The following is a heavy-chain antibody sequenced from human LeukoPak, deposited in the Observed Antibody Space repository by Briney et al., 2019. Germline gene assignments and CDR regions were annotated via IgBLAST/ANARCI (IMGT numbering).Heavy chain of an antibody. CDR1: GFTFSSYA. CDR3: ARDKSVADSKGYYGMDV. D-gene: IGHD6-6*01. J-gene: IGHJ6*02. V-gene: IGHV3-23*01. CDR2: ISGSGGST. Sequence: GGSLRLSCAASGFTFSSYAMSWVRQAPGKGLEWVSAISGSGGSTYYADSVKGRFTISRDNSKNTLYLQMNSLRVEDTAVYYCARDKSVADSKGYYGMDVWGQGTTVTVSS.